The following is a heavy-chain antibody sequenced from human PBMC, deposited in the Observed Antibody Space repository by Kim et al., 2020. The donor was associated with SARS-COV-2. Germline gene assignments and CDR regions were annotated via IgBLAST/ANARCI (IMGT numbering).Heavy chain of an antibody. CDR3: ASSTYYYYGMDV. D-gene: IGHD6-6*01. Sequence: NYNPSLKSRVTISVDTSKNQFSLKLSSVTAADTALYYCASSTYYYYGMDVWGQGTTVTVSS. J-gene: IGHJ6*02. V-gene: IGHV4-59*01.